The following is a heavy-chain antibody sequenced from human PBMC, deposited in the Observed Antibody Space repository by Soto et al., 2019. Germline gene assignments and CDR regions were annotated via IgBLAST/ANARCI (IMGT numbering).Heavy chain of an antibody. CDR1: GFNFGSYG. CDR2: LTASGLNT. D-gene: IGHD2-8*01. J-gene: IGHJ6*02. Sequence: EVQLLESGGGLVQPGESLRLSCSASGFNFGSYGMSWVRQAPGKGLEWVSGLTASGLNTYYTDSVKGRFTISRDNSRNTVYLQMSGLRVEDTAVFHCAKGLGNAKEVWGQGTTVTVSS. CDR3: AKGLGNAKEV. V-gene: IGHV3-23*01.